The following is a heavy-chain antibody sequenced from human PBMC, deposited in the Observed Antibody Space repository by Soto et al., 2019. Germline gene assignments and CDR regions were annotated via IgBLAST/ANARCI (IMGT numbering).Heavy chain of an antibody. CDR1: GLTCSEHA. D-gene: IGHD2-2*03. Sequence: GSLSLARIYAGLTCSEHAIGWVRPAPGKGLEWVGFIRNTPYGGTTDYAASVRGRFTISRDDSESIGYLQMNGLKTEDSAVYYCSRGSFGYYGPWGPGTLVTGSS. CDR3: SRGSFGYYGP. CDR2: IRNTPYGGTT. J-gene: IGHJ5*02. V-gene: IGHV3-49*04.